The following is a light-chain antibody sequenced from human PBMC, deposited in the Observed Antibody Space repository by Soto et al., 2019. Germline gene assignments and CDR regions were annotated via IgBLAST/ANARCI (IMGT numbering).Light chain of an antibody. CDR1: QSISSS. Sequence: EIVMTQSPATLSVSPGERATLSCRAIQSISSSLAWYQQKPGQAPRLLIYGASTRATGIPARFSGSGSGTEFTLTISSLQSEDFAVYYCQQYNNGPTYTFGQGTKLEIK. CDR2: GAS. J-gene: IGKJ2*01. CDR3: QQYNNGPTYT. V-gene: IGKV3-15*01.